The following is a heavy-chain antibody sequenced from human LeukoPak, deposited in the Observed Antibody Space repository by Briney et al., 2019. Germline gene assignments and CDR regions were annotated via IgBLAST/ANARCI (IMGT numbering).Heavy chain of an antibody. CDR1: GYTFTAYH. V-gene: IGHV1-2*02. Sequence: ASVKVSCKAPGYTFTAYHMHWVRQAPGQGLEWMGWIYPNTGGTNFAEKFQGRVTLTRDTSITTAYMELSGLNFDDTAVYYCVRENWYYDHWGQGTLVTVSS. CDR3: VRENWYYDH. D-gene: IGHD3-16*01. J-gene: IGHJ4*02. CDR2: IYPNTGGT.